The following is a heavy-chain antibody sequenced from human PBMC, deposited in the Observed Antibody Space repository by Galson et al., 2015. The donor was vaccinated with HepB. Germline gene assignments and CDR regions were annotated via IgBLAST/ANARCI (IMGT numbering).Heavy chain of an antibody. CDR1: GFSFTRYA. J-gene: IGHJ4*02. Sequence: SLRLSCAASGFSFTRYAMTWVRQAPGKGLEWVSSITSSGGNSYYTDSVKGRFTVSRDNSKNTPLLQLNRLRAEDTAMYFCSKDGLMVANNPYHFHYWGQGTLVTVSS. V-gene: IGHV3-23*01. CDR3: SKDGLMVANNPYHFHY. CDR2: ITSSGGNS. D-gene: IGHD2-15*01.